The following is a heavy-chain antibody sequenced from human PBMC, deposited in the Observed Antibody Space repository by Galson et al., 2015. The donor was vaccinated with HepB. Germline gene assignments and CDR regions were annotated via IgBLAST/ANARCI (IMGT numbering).Heavy chain of an antibody. J-gene: IGHJ5*02. Sequence: SLRLSCAASGFTLSGYSMSWVRQAPGKGLEWVSVIRGSGSYTYYADSVKGRFTISRDISKNTRYLQMNSLRTDDTAVSFCAKATQTGRCERCAPWGQGTLVTVSS. CDR3: AKATQTGRCERCAP. V-gene: IGHV3-23*01. CDR2: IRGSGSYT. CDR1: GFTLSGYS. D-gene: IGHD1-1*01.